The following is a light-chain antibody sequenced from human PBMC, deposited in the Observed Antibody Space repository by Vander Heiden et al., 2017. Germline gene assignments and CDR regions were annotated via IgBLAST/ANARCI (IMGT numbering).Light chain of an antibody. V-gene: IGKV1-39*01. CDR2: AAS. Sequence: IQMTQTPSSLSASVGDRVTITCLASQSIKSYLNWYQQKPGKAPKLLIYAASNMQSGVPARFSGSGSGTDFTLTISRLQPEDFAAYYCQQSNSTPRTFGQGTKVEIK. J-gene: IGKJ1*01. CDR3: QQSNSTPRT. CDR1: QSIKSY.